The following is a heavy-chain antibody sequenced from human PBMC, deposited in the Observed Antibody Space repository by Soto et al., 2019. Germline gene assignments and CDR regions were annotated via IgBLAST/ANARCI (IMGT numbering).Heavy chain of an antibody. CDR1: GGSISSYY. J-gene: IGHJ4*02. V-gene: IGHV4-59*01. CDR3: ARSTTYYYEIDY. CDR2: IYYSGST. D-gene: IGHD3-22*01. Sequence: SETLSLTCTVSGGSISSYYWSWIRQPPGKGLEWIGYIYYSGSTNYNPSLKSRVTISVDTSKNQFSLKLSSVTAADTAVYYWARSTTYYYEIDYWGQGTLVTVSS.